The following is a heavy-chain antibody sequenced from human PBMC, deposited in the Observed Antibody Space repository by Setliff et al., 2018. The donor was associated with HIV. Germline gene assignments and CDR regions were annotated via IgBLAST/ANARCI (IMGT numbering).Heavy chain of an antibody. Sequence: ASVKVSCKASGYTFTTYGINWVRQAPGQGLEWMGWVSTYNGHTNYPQHLQGRVTITTDESTSTAYMELSSLRSEDTAVYYCARAGGSGSYYLSWYYGMDVWGQGTTVTVSS. CDR3: ARAGGSGSYYLSWYYGMDV. CDR1: GYTFTTYG. V-gene: IGHV1-18*04. D-gene: IGHD3-10*01. CDR2: VSTYNGHT. J-gene: IGHJ6*02.